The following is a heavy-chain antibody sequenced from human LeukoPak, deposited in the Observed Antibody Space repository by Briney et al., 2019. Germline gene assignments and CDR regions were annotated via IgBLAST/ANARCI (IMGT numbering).Heavy chain of an antibody. CDR1: GFTFTSYG. D-gene: IGHD6-13*01. Sequence: GRSLRLSCAASGFTFTSYGMHWVRQAPGKGLEWVAVIWYDGSNKYNADSVKGRFTISRDNSKNTLYLQMNSLRAEDTAVYYCARDPIAAVRFDYWGQGTLVTVSS. V-gene: IGHV3-33*01. CDR3: ARDPIAAVRFDY. J-gene: IGHJ4*02. CDR2: IWYDGSNK.